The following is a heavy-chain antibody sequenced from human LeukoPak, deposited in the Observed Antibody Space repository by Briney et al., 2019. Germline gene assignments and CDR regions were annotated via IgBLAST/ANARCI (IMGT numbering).Heavy chain of an antibody. CDR2: IYYSGST. CDR3: ARQIFTRYYDFWSGYLDWFDP. V-gene: IGHV4-59*08. D-gene: IGHD3-3*01. J-gene: IGHJ5*02. CDR1: GGSISSYY. Sequence: PSETLSLTCTVSGGSISSYYWSWIRQPPGKGLEWIGYIYYSGSTNYNPSLKSRVTISVDTSKNQFSLKLSSVTAADTAVYYCARQIFTRYYDFWSGYLDWFDPWGQGTLVTVSS.